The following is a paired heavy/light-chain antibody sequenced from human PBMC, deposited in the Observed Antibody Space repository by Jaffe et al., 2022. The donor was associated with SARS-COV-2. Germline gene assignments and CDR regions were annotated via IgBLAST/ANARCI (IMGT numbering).Light chain of an antibody. CDR1: NIGSKS. CDR3: QVWDSSSDHWV. V-gene: IGLV3-21*04. Sequence: VLTQPPSVSVAPGQTARITCGGNNIGSKSVHWYQQKPGQAPAMGIYYDSDRPSGIPERFSGSNSGNTATLTISRVEAGDEADYYCQVWDSSSDHWVFGGGTKLTVL. CDR2: YDS. J-gene: IGLJ3*02.
Heavy chain of an antibody. J-gene: IGHJ4*02. CDR3: AKDRYSSGWPPFDC. Sequence: EVQLVESGGGLVQPGGSLRLSCAASGFTFNSYAMNWVRQAPGKGLEWVSSISGGRGSTYYADSVKGRFTISRDNFKNTLSLQMNSLRAEDTAVYYCAKDRYSSGWPPFDCWGQGTLVTVSS. D-gene: IGHD6-19*01. V-gene: IGHV3-23*04. CDR2: ISGGRGST. CDR1: GFTFNSYA.